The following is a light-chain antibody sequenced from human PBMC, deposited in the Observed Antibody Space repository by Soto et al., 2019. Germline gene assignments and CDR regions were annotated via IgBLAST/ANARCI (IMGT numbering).Light chain of an antibody. CDR3: QQYNNWPRT. CDR2: AAS. CDR1: QATRTA. V-gene: IGKV1D-13*01. J-gene: IGKJ1*01. Sequence: AIQLTQSPSSLYASVGDRVTITCRASQATRTALGWYQQKPGKVPKLLIYAASILQSGVPSRFSGSGSGTEFTLTISSLQSEDFAVYYCQQYNNWPRTFGQGTKVDIK.